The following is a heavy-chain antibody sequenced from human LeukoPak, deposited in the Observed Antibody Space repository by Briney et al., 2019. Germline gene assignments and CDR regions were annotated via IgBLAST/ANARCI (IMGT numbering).Heavy chain of an antibody. CDR1: GFTFSSYS. CDR3: TRESLTDSWLPMDDY. CDR2: ISSSSSYI. V-gene: IGHV3-21*01. D-gene: IGHD6-19*01. J-gene: IGHJ4*02. Sequence: GGSLRLSCAASGFTFSSYSMNWVRQAPGKGLEWVSSISSSSSYIYYADSVNGRFTISRDNAKNSLYLQMNSLRAEDTAVYYCTRESLTDSWLPMDDYWGQGTLVTVSS.